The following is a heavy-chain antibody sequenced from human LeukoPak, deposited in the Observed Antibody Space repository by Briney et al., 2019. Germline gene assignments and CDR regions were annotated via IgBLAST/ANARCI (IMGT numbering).Heavy chain of an antibody. CDR3: ARNLGSGFDY. Sequence: SETLSLTCTVSGGSISSGNYYWSWIRQPPGKGLEWIGYIFYLGSTYYNPSLKSRVSISVDTSKNQFSLKLSSVTAADTAVYYCARNLGSGFDYWGQGTLVTVSS. D-gene: IGHD2-15*01. CDR1: GGSISSGNYY. V-gene: IGHV4-30-4*02. J-gene: IGHJ4*02. CDR2: IFYLGST.